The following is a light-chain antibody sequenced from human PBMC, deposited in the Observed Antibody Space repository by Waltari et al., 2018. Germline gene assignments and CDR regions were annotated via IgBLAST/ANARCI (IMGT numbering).Light chain of an antibody. J-gene: IGLJ3*02. Sequence: QSVLTQPPSASGTPGQMVTISCSGSNSNIGRNPVNWYQQLPGAAPKLLIYRDNQRPSGVPDRVSASKSVTSASLAISGLQSEDEADYYCAAWDDSLSGLWVFGGGTKVTVL. V-gene: IGLV1-44*01. CDR2: RDN. CDR3: AAWDDSLSGLWV. CDR1: NSNIGRNP.